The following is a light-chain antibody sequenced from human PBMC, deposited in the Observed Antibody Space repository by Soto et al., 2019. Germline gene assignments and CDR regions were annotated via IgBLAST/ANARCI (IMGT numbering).Light chain of an antibody. J-gene: IGKJ2*01. CDR1: QSDGSN. Sequence: EIVMTQSPATLSVSPGERATLSCRASQSDGSNLAWYQQKPGQAPRLLIYGASTRATGVPARFSGSGSGTEFTLTISSLQSEDFAVYYCQLHYNWLYTFGQGTKLEIK. V-gene: IGKV3-15*01. CDR3: QLHYNWLYT. CDR2: GAS.